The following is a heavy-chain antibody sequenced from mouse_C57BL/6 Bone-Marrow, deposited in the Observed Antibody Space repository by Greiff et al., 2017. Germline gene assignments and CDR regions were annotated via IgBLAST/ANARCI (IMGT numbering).Heavy chain of an antibody. CDR2: IPPNSGST. CDR1: GYTFTSYW. V-gene: IGHV1-64*01. CDR3: ARGVRYSNYFAWFAD. D-gene: IGHD2-5*01. Sequence: VQLQQPGAELVKPGASVKLSCKASGYTFTSYWMHWVKQRPGQGLEWIGMIPPNSGSTNYNEQFKSKATLTVAKSSSTAYMQLSSLTSEDSAVXYCARGVRYSNYFAWFADWGQGTLVTVAA. J-gene: IGHJ3*01.